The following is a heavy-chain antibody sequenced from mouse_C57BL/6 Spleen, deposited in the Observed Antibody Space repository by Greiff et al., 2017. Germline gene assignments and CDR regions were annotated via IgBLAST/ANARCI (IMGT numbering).Heavy chain of an antibody. CDR3: ARRYYYGSSYDYYAMDY. V-gene: IGHV1-42*01. J-gene: IGHJ4*01. CDR1: GYSFTGYY. CDR2: INPSTGGT. Sequence: VQLKESGPELVKPGASVKISCKASGYSFTGYYMNWVKQSPEKSLEWIGEINPSTGGTTYNQKFKAKATLTVDKSSSTAYMQLKSLTSEDSAVYYCARRYYYGSSYDYYAMDYWGQGTSVTVSS. D-gene: IGHD1-1*01.